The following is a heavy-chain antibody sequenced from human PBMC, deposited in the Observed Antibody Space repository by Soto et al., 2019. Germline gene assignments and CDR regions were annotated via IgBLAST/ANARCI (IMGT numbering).Heavy chain of an antibody. J-gene: IGHJ4*02. CDR2: ISYDGSNK. CDR1: GFTFSSYG. Sequence: GGSLRLSCAASGFTFSSYGMHWVRQAPGKGLEWVAVISYDGSNKYYADSVKGRFTISRDNSKNTLYLQMNSLRAEDTAVYYCAKERTVHGYCSGGSCPPWFDYWGQGTLVTVSS. V-gene: IGHV3-30*18. D-gene: IGHD2-15*01. CDR3: AKERTVHGYCSGGSCPPWFDY.